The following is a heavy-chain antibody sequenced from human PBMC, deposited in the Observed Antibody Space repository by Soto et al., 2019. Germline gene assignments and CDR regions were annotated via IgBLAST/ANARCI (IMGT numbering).Heavy chain of an antibody. J-gene: IGHJ4*02. CDR3: VTCPHDYVSESYCTFVN. D-gene: IGHD3-16*01. CDR2: INHSGST. CDR1: GGSFSGYY. Sequence: PSETLSLTCAVYGGSFSGYYWSWIRQPPGKGLEWIGEINHSGSTNYNPSLKSRVTISVDTSKNQFSLKLSSVTAADPAVYYCVTCPHDYVSESYCTFVNWGQGTLVTVSS. V-gene: IGHV4-34*01.